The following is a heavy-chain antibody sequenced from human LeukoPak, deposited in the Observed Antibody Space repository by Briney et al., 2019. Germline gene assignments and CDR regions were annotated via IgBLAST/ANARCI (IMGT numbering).Heavy chain of an antibody. CDR1: GCTFRDYY. CDR3: SRVGWYGYYFDY. Sequence: PGLSLTLSCAASGCTFRDYYMRWIRPAPAKGLEGVSYISISGSSIYYADSVKGRFTISRDNAKNSLYMQMNNLNADDTAVEYVSRVGWYGYYFDYWGQGNLVTVSS. V-gene: IGHV3-11*01. J-gene: IGHJ4*02. D-gene: IGHD6-19*01. CDR2: ISISGSSI.